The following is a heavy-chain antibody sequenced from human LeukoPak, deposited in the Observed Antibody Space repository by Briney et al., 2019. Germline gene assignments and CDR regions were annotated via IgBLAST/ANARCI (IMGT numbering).Heavy chain of an antibody. CDR1: GFTFSSYA. V-gene: IGHV3-23*01. J-gene: IGHJ4*02. CDR3: AKDASYSGTYIANFDY. Sequence: GGSLRLSCAASGFTFSSYAMTWVRQAPGKGLEWVSSITGGGYSTYYADSVKGRFPISRDNSGNPLFLHMDSLSAEDTAVYYCAKDASYSGTYIANFDYWAQGPLVPVSS. D-gene: IGHD1-26*01. CDR2: ITGGGYST.